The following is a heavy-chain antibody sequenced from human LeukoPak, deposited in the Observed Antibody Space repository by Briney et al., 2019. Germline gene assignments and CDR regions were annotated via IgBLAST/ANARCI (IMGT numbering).Heavy chain of an antibody. Sequence: GGSLRLSCTASGFTFDDYAMHWVRQAPGKGLEWVSDISWTSANIGCADSVKGRFTISRDNAKNSLYLQMNSLRVEDTALYYCAKDIRSAGGELDHWGQGTLVTVSS. CDR2: ISWTSANI. V-gene: IGHV3-9*01. CDR3: AKDIRSAGGELDH. CDR1: GFTFDDYA. J-gene: IGHJ4*02. D-gene: IGHD3-10*01.